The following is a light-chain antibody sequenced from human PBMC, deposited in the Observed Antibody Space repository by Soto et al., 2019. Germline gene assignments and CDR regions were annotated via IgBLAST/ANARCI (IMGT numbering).Light chain of an antibody. CDR1: QSVSSY. CDR2: DAS. CDR3: QQRSNRPPT. Sequence: APLSLVTEEKGTISGTASQSVSSYLAWYQQKPGQAPRLLIYDASNRATGIPARFSGSGSGTDFTLTISSLEPEDFAVYYCQQRSNRPPTFGQGTRLEIK. V-gene: IGKV3-11*01. J-gene: IGKJ5*01.